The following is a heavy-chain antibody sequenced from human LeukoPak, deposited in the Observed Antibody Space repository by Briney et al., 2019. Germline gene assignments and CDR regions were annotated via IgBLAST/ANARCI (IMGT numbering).Heavy chain of an antibody. V-gene: IGHV3-74*01. CDR2: INSDGTST. CDR1: GFIFGDHW. Sequence: GGSLSLSCVVSGFIFGDHWMHWVRQAPGKGLVWVSRINSDGTSTDYADSVKGRFTISRDNAKNTLYLQMNSLRADDTAVYYCASDDSSGYYSAGIDYWGQGTLVTVSS. J-gene: IGHJ4*02. CDR3: ASDDSSGYYSAGIDY. D-gene: IGHD3-22*01.